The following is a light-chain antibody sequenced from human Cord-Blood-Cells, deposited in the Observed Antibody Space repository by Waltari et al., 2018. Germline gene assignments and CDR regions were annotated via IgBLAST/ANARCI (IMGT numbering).Light chain of an antibody. J-gene: IGKJ4*01. V-gene: IGKV1-33*01. CDR3: QQYDNLPLT. CDR1: QDISNY. Sequence: DIQMTQSPSSLSASVGDRVTITCQASQDISNYLNWYQQKPGKAPKLLIYDASNLETGVPSRFSESGSGTDFTFTITSLQPKDIATYYCQQYDNLPLTFGGGTKVEIK. CDR2: DAS.